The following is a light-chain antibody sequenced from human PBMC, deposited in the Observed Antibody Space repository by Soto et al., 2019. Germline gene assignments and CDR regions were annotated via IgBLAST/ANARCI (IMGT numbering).Light chain of an antibody. V-gene: IGLV1-40*01. CDR3: QSYDSTLNVFVV. CDR1: SSNIGAGYD. J-gene: IGLJ2*01. Sequence: QSVLTQPPSVSGAPGQRVTISCTGSSSNIGAGYDVHWYQHLPGTAPKLLIYGNTNRPSGVPDRFSGSKSGTSASLAITGLQAEDEADYYCQSYDSTLNVFVVFGGGTKLTGL. CDR2: GNT.